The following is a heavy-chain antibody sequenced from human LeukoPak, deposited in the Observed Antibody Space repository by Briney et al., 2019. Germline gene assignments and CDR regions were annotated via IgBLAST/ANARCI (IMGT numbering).Heavy chain of an antibody. D-gene: IGHD2/OR15-2a*01. V-gene: IGHV3-74*01. CDR2: INKDATIT. CDR3: ARSGIGRGFDI. J-gene: IGHJ3*02. CDR1: AFSMNDFW. Sequence: PGGSLRLSCAASAFSMNDFWMHWVRQGPGQGLEWVSRINKDATITTYADYVKGRFTVSSDNAKNMGYLDMNGLRGDDTAVYYCARSGIGRGFDIWGRGATVTVSS.